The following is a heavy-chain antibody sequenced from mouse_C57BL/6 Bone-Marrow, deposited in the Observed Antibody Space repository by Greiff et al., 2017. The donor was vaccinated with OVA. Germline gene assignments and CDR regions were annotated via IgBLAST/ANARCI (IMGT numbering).Heavy chain of an antibody. J-gene: IGHJ3*01. D-gene: IGHD4-1*01. CDR1: GYTFTSYG. V-gene: IGHV1-81*01. CDR2: ISPRSGNT. CDR3: AKLGLFAY. Sequence: VQLQESGAELARPGASVKLSCKASGYTFTSYGISWVKQRTGQGLEWIGEISPRSGNTYYNEKFKGKATLTADKSSSTAYMELRSLTSEDSAVYFCAKLGLFAYWGQGTLVTVSA.